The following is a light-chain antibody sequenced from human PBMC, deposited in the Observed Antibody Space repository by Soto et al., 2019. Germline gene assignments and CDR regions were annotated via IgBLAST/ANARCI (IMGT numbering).Light chain of an antibody. J-gene: IGKJ4*01. V-gene: IGKV1-39*01. CDR3: QQSSSTPLS. CDR2: AAS. CDR1: QSISNY. Sequence: DIQMTQSPSSLSASVGDRVTITCRASQSISNYLHWYQQKPGKAPKLLIYAASSFQSGVPSRFSVSGSGTDFTLTISTLQTEDFATYYCQQSSSTPLSSGGGTTVEIK.